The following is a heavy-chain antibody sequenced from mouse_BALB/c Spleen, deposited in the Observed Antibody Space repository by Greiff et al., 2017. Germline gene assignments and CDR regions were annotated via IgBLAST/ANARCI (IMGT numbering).Heavy chain of an antibody. CDR2: INPSSGYT. J-gene: IGHJ2*01. CDR3: ARDYGSSYAFDY. V-gene: IGHV1-4*01. Sequence: QVHVKQSGAELARPGASVKMSCKASGYTFTSYTMHWVKQRPGQGLEWIGYINPSSGYTNYNQKFKDKATLTADKSSSTAYMQLSSLTSEDSAVYYCARDYGSSYAFDYWGQGTTLTVSS. D-gene: IGHD1-1*01. CDR1: GYTFTSYT.